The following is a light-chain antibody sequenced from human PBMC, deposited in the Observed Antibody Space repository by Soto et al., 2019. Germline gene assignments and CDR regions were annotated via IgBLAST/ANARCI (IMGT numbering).Light chain of an antibody. V-gene: IGKV3-15*01. J-gene: IGKJ4*01. CDR3: QQYNSWPLT. Sequence: EILMTQSQGTLSVSPGEGVTLSCRASQSLRSNLAWYQQRPGQAPRLLIYAASTMASGIPARFTGSGSETEFTLNISSLQSDDSAVYCCQQYNSWPLTFGGGTKVEIK. CDR2: AAS. CDR1: QSLRSN.